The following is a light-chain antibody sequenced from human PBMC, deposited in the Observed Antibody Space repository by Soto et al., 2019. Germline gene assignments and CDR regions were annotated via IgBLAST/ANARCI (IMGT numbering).Light chain of an antibody. CDR3: QQRSNWPPTVT. Sequence: EIVLTQSPATLSLSPGERATLSCRASQSVSSYLAWYRQKPGQAPRLLIYDASNRATGIPARFSGSGSGTDFTLTISSLEPEDFAVYYCQQRSNWPPTVTFGPGTKVDIK. J-gene: IGKJ3*01. V-gene: IGKV3-11*01. CDR1: QSVSSY. CDR2: DAS.